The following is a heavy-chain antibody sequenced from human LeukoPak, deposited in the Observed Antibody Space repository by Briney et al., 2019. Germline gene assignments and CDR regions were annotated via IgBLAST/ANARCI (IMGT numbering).Heavy chain of an antibody. V-gene: IGHV1-2*04. Sequence: AAVKASCKASGYTFTRYHMHWVRQAPGQGLDGMGLINPNSGGTNYPQKFHGWVTMTRDTYISTAYMELSRLRSDDTAVYYCARSPRYSSSWYFDYWGQGTLVTVSS. D-gene: IGHD6-13*01. CDR1: GYTFTRYH. J-gene: IGHJ4*02. CDR3: ARSPRYSSSWYFDY. CDR2: INPNSGGT.